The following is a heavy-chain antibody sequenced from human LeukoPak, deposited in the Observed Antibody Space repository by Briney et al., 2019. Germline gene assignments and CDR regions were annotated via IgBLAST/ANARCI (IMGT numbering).Heavy chain of an antibody. CDR3: VRHATGTTLNN. J-gene: IGHJ4*02. Sequence: PSETLSLTCAVYGGSFSGYYWSWIRQPPGKGLERIGEINHSGSTNYNPSLKSRVTIFVDTSKSQISLNLNSVTAADTAIYYCVRHATGTTLNNWGQGTQVTVSS. V-gene: IGHV4-34*01. CDR2: INHSGST. CDR1: GGSFSGYY. D-gene: IGHD1-1*01.